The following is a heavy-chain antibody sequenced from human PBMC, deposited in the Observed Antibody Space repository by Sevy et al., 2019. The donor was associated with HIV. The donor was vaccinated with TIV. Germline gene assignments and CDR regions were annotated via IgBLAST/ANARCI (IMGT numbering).Heavy chain of an antibody. V-gene: IGHV3-15*01. CDR2: IKSKTEAATR. CDR3: TAGVGASDFDY. D-gene: IGHD1-26*01. J-gene: IGHJ4*02. CDR1: GFTFTNAW. Sequence: GGSLRLSCAASGFTFTNAWMSWVRQAPGKGLEWVGRIKSKTEAATRDFAAPVKSRFAISRDDSKNTLYLQMDSLKTEDTGVYYCTAGVGASDFDYWGQGILVTVSS.